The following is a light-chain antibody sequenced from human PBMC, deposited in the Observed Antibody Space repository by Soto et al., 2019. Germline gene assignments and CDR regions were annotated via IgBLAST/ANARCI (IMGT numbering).Light chain of an antibody. CDR2: AAS. V-gene: IGKV1-12*01. J-gene: IGKJ3*01. CDR3: QQASVLPFT. CDR1: RDIGTW. Sequence: DIQMTQSPSSVSASVGDRVTITCRASRDIGTWLAWYQQIPGKAPKLLIFAASTLQNRVPSRFSGSGSCTGFTLTISGLQPEDFATYYCQQASVLPFTFGPGTKVDIK.